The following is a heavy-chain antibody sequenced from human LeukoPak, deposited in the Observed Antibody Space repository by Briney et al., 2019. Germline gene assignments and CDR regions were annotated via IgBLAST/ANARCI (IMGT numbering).Heavy chain of an antibody. CDR2: INPNRVGT. D-gene: IGHD5-12*01. V-gene: IGHV1-2*06. J-gene: IGHJ4*02. CDR1: GYTFTGYY. CDR3: STEWLRLSIGFDY. Sequence: GASVKVSCKASGYTFTGYYMHWVRQAPGHGLEWIGRINPNRVGTNYAQKLQGRVTMTRDTSLGTAYMDLSRLRSDDTAVYYCSTEWLRLSIGFDYWGQGTLVIVSS.